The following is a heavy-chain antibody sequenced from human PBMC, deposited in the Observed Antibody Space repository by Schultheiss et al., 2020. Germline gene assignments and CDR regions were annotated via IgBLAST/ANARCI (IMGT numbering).Heavy chain of an antibody. CDR3: ARMTDDY. CDR2: INHSGST. D-gene: IGHD2-21*02. V-gene: IGHV4-61*01. CDR1: GGSVSSGSYY. Sequence: SQTLSLTCTVSGGSVSSGSYYWSWIRQPPGKGLEWIGEINHSGSTNYNPSLKSRVTISVDTSNTRFSLKLSSVTAADTAVYFCARMTDDYWGQGTLVTVSS. J-gene: IGHJ4*02.